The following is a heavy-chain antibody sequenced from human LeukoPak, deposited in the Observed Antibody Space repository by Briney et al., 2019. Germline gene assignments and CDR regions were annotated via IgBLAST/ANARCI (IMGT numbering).Heavy chain of an antibody. CDR2: IYHSGRT. V-gene: IGHV4-38-2*02. D-gene: IGHD5-18*01. CDR3: ARGIQLPQVIDY. Sequence: SETLSLTCTVSGYSISSGYYWGWIRQPPGKGLEWIGSIYHSGRTFYNPSLKSRVTISVDTSKNQFSLKLTSVTAADTAVYYCARGIQLPQVIDYWGQGTLVTVSS. J-gene: IGHJ4*02. CDR1: GYSISSGYY.